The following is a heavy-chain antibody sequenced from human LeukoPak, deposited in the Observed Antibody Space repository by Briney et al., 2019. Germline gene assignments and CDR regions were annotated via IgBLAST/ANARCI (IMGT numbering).Heavy chain of an antibody. D-gene: IGHD6-13*01. CDR1: GGTFSSYA. Sequence: AASVKVSCKASGGTFSSYAISWVRQAPGQGLEWMGGIIPIFGTANYAQKFQGRVTITTDESTSTAYMELSSLRSEDTAVYYRARDRGRIAAAGDYYYYYGMDVWGQGTTVTVSS. CDR3: ARDRGRIAAAGDYYYYYGMDV. CDR2: IIPIFGTA. J-gene: IGHJ6*02. V-gene: IGHV1-69*05.